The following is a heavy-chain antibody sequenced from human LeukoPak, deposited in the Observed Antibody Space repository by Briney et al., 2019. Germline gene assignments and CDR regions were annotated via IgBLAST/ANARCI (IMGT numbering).Heavy chain of an antibody. CDR3: AIGGDSSTTCYRCFNY. CDR1: GYRFANYW. V-gene: IGHV5-51*01. J-gene: IGHJ4*02. Sequence: GESLKISCKGSGYRFANYWIGWVRQMPGKGPEGMGIIYPGGSDTRYSPSFQGQVTISADRSITTAFLQWSSLKASDTAMYYCAIGGDSSTTCYRCFNYWGQGTLVSVSS. D-gene: IGHD2-2*01. CDR2: IYPGGSDT.